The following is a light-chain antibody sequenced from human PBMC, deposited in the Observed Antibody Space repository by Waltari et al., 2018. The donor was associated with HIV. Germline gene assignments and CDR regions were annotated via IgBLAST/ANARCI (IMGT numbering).Light chain of an antibody. CDR2: YDT. Sequence: SYVLTQPPSVSLAPGKPANITCVGSNIEYTSVPWYQQKTGQAPKLLIFYDTDRPSGIPQRISGSNSGDTATLTIRRVGPGDEADYFCQVWDSSTDHVVFGGGTKLTVL. CDR1: NIEYTS. V-gene: IGLV3-21*04. CDR3: QVWDSSTDHVV. J-gene: IGLJ3*02.